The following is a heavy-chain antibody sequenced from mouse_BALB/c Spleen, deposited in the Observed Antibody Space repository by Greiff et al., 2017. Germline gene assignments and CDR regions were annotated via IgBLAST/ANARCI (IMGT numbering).Heavy chain of an antibody. CDR1: GFTFSSFG. CDR3: ARSARAWAMDY. V-gene: IGHV5-17*02. Sequence: EVKLMESGGGLVQPGGSRKLSCAASGFTFSSFGMHWVRQAPEKGLEWVAYISSGSSTIYYADTVKGRFTISRDNPKNTLFLQMTSLRSEDTAMYYCARSARAWAMDYWGQGTSVTVSS. J-gene: IGHJ4*01. CDR2: ISSGSSTI. D-gene: IGHD3-1*01.